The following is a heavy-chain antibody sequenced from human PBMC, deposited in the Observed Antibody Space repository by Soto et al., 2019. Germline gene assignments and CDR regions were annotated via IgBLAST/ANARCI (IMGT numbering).Heavy chain of an antibody. CDR2: INPYNANV. D-gene: IGHD1-1*01. Sequence: QVQLVQSGAEVKKPGASVKVSCKTSGYTFTNHGINWVRQAPGQGLEWMGWINPYNANVNYAQKLQGGVTMTTDTSTHMAYMDRRSLTADAAAFYYGAGHGFTGIWRDAFEIWGQGTMVTVSS. V-gene: IGHV1-18*04. CDR3: AGHGFTGIWRDAFEI. J-gene: IGHJ3*02. CDR1: GYTFTNHG.